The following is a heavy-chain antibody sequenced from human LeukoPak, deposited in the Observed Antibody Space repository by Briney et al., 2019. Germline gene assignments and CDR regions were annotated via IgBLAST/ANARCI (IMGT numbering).Heavy chain of an antibody. J-gene: IGHJ6*03. V-gene: IGHV3-9*03. CDR2: ISWNSVSI. Sequence: PGRSLRLSCAASGFTFDDYAMHWVRQAPGKGLEGVSGISWNSVSIGYADSVKGRLTISRDNAKNSLYLQMNSLRAEDMALYYCAKGAAAGTYSSYYYMDVWGKGTTVTVSS. CDR3: AKGAAAGTYSSYYYMDV. D-gene: IGHD6-13*01. CDR1: GFTFDDYA.